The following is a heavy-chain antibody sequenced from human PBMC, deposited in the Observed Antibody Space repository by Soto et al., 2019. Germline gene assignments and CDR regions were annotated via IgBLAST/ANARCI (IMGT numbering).Heavy chain of an antibody. CDR2: ISSSSSYI. J-gene: IGHJ6*02. CDR1: VVTFISDS. Sequence: GGARRLACGSSVVTFISDSMNWFRQAPGEWVEWGSSISSSSSYIYYADSVKGRFTISRDNSKNTLYLQMNSLRAEDTAVYYCATSGGYCSSTSCRYYYYYGMDVWGQGTTVTVSS. D-gene: IGHD2-2*01. V-gene: IGHV3-21*01. CDR3: ATSGGYCSSTSCRYYYYYGMDV.